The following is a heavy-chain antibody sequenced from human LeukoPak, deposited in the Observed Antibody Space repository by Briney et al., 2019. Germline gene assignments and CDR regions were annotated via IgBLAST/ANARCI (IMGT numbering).Heavy chain of an antibody. CDR3: ARDGLQAYYDSSGFFDY. V-gene: IGHV3-21*01. CDR1: GFTFSSYE. D-gene: IGHD3-22*01. CDR2: ISGSSSFI. Sequence: AGGSLRLSCAASGFTFSSYEMNWVRQAPGKGLEWVSSISGSSSFISYADSMQGRFTISRDNARNSLYLQMNSLRAEDTAVYYCARDGLQAYYDSSGFFDYWGQGTLVTVSS. J-gene: IGHJ4*02.